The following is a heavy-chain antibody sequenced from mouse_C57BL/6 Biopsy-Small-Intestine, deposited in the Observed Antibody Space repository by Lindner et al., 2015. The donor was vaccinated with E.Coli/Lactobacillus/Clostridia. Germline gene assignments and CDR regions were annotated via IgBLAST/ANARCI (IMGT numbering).Heavy chain of an antibody. CDR3: ARQGGYDYFDY. D-gene: IGHD2-2*01. V-gene: IGHV5-6*01. J-gene: IGHJ2*01. Sequence: VQLQESGGDLVKPGGSLKLSCAASGFTFSNYGMSWVRQTPDKRLEWVATISSGGSYTYYPDSVKGRFTISRDNAKNTLYLQMSSLKSEDTAMYYCARQGGYDYFDYRGQGTTLTVSS. CDR1: GFTFSNYG. CDR2: ISSGGSYT.